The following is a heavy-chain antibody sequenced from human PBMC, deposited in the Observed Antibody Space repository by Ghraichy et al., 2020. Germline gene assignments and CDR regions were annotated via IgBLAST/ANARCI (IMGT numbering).Heavy chain of an antibody. V-gene: IGHV1-2*02. D-gene: IGHD6-19*01. J-gene: IGHJ4*02. CDR1: GYTFTGYY. CDR2: INPNSGGT. CDR3: ARAWAPIAVAGGY. Sequence: ASVKVSCKASGYTFTGYYMHWVRQAPGQGLEWMGWINPNSGGTNYAQKFQGRVTMTRDTSISTAYMELSRLRSDDTAVYYCARAWAPIAVAGGYWGQGTLVTVSS.